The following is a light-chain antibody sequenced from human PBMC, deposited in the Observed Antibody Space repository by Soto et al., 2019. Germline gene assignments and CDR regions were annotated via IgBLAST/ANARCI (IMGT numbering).Light chain of an antibody. CDR2: AAS. Sequence: DIPLTQSPSFLSASVGDIVTITCRASQGISSYLAWYQQKPGKAPKLLIYAASTLQSGVPSRFSGSGSGTEFTLTISSLQPEDFATYYCQQLNSYPPFFGGGTKVEIK. CDR3: QQLNSYPPF. V-gene: IGKV1-9*01. CDR1: QGISSY. J-gene: IGKJ4*01.